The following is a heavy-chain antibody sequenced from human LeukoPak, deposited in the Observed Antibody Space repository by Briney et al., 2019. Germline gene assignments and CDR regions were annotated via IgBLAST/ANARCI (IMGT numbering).Heavy chain of an antibody. Sequence: PGGSLRLSCAASGFTFSSYAMSWVRQAPGKGLEWVSAISGSGGRTYYADSVKGRFTISRDNSKHTLYMQMNSLRAEDTAVYYCAKGPYYDSSGPRAFDIWGQGTMVTVSS. V-gene: IGHV3-23*01. CDR1: GFTFSSYA. CDR2: ISGSGGRT. CDR3: AKGPYYDSSGPRAFDI. D-gene: IGHD3-22*01. J-gene: IGHJ3*02.